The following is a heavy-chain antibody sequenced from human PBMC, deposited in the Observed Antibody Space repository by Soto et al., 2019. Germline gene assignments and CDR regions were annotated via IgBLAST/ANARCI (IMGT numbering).Heavy chain of an antibody. CDR3: ARQPGVVVVRNWYFDL. J-gene: IGHJ2*01. V-gene: IGHV4-39*01. D-gene: IGHD2-15*01. Sequence: SETLSLTCTVCGGSISSSSYYWGWIRRPPGKGLEWIGSIYYSGSTYYNPSLKSRVTISVDTSKNQFSLKLSSVTAADTAVYYCARQPGVVVVRNWYFDLWGRGTLVT. CDR2: IYYSGST. CDR1: GGSISSSSYY.